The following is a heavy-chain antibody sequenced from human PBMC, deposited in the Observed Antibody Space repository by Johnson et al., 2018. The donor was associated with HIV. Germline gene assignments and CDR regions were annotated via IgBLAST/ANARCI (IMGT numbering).Heavy chain of an antibody. CDR3: AGAPEVRGFDAFDV. V-gene: IGHV3-11*04. Sequence: QVQLVESGGGLVNPGGSLRISCAAFGFTFSDYYMSWVRQAPGKGLEWVSYITSSGSTVYYADSVKGRFTISRDNTKNSLYLQMNILSAEDTALYSCAGAPEVRGFDAFDVWGQGTVVIVSS. CDR2: ITSSGSTV. D-gene: IGHD3-10*01. CDR1: GFTFSDYY. J-gene: IGHJ3*01.